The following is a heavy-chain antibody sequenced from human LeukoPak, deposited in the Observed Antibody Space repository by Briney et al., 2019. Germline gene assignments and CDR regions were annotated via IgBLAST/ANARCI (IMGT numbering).Heavy chain of an antibody. V-gene: IGHV3-30*18. CDR1: GFTFSSYG. J-gene: IGHJ4*02. CDR2: ISYDGSNK. CDR3: AEDPAMYGDYPIFDY. Sequence: PGRSLRLSCAASGFTFSSYGMHWVRQAPGKGLEWVAVISYDGSNKYYADSVKGRFTISRDNSKNTLYLQMNSLRAEDTAVYYCAEDPAMYGDYPIFDYWGQGTLVTVSS. D-gene: IGHD4-17*01.